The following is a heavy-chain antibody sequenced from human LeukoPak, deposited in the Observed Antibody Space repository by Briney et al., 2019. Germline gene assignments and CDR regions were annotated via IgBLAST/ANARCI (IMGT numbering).Heavy chain of an antibody. J-gene: IGHJ3*02. CDR1: GFTFSNYA. V-gene: IGHV3-11*01. CDR2: ISSSGSTI. Sequence: PGGSLRLSCAASGFTFSNYAMSWVRQAPGKGLEWVSYISSSGSTIYYADSVKGRFTISRDNAKNSLYLQMNSLRAEDTAVYYCARDPRNDDDDAFDIWGQGTMVTVSS. CDR3: ARDPRNDDDDAFDI. D-gene: IGHD3-16*01.